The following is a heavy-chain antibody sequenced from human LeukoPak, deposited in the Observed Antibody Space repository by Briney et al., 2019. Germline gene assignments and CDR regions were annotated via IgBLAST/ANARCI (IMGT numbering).Heavy chain of an antibody. Sequence: ASVKVSCKASGYTFTSYGISWVRQAPGQGLEWMGWISAYNGNTNYAQKLQGRVTMTTDTSTSTAYMELRSLRSDDTAVYYCAREVVHGITGTTLVNTNWFDPWGQGTLVTVSS. CDR3: AREVVHGITGTTLVNTNWFDP. V-gene: IGHV1-18*01. CDR2: ISAYNGNT. CDR1: GYTFTSYG. J-gene: IGHJ5*02. D-gene: IGHD1-7*01.